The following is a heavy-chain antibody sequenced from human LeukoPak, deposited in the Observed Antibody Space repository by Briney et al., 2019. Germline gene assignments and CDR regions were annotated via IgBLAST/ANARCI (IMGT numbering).Heavy chain of an antibody. J-gene: IGHJ4*02. V-gene: IGHV1-69*02. CDR3: ARGKDYGGIRRLDY. D-gene: IGHD4-23*01. Sequence: ASVKVSCKASGGTFSSYTISWVRQAPGQGLEWMGRIIPILGIANYAQKFQGRVTITADKSTSTAYMELSSLRSEDTAVYYCARGKDYGGIRRLDYWAQGTLVTVSS. CDR2: IIPILGIA. CDR1: GGTFSSYT.